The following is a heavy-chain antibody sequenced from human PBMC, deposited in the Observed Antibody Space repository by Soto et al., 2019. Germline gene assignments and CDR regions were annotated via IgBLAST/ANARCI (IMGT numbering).Heavy chain of an antibody. D-gene: IGHD2-15*01. J-gene: IGHJ3*02. Sequence: QVQLQESGPGLVKPSGTLSLTCAVSGDSISDYFWRSWVRQPPGKGLEWIGQIHHSGAINYNPSLKTPVTTSQHNSKKPSSLELTSPTAADTAGYYCVRPVVGSNPAVEIWGQGTMVSVSS. V-gene: IGHV4-4*02. CDR2: IHHSGAI. CDR1: GDSISDYFW. CDR3: VRPVVGSNPAVEI.